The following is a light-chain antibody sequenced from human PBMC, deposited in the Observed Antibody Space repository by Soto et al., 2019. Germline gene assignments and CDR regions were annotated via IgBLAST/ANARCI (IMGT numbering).Light chain of an antibody. J-gene: IGLJ1*01. Sequence: QSALTQPPSASGSPGQSVTISCTGTSSDVGAYNYVSWYQQHPGKAPKLMIYEVSKRPSGVPDRFSGSKSANTASLTVSGLQAEDDADYYCSSYAGSNHYVFGTGTKVTVL. CDR2: EVS. CDR1: SSDVGAYNY. CDR3: SSYAGSNHYV. V-gene: IGLV2-8*01.